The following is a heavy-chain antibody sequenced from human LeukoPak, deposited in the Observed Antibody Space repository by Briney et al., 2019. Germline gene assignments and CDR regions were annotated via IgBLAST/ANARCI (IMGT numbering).Heavy chain of an antibody. CDR3: AREVINSSSWGYYYYYMDV. V-gene: IGHV4-39*07. J-gene: IGHJ6*03. CDR2: IYYSGST. Sequence: WIRQPPGKGLEWIGSIYYSGSTYYNPSLKSRVTISVDTSKNQFSLKLSSVTAADTAVYYCAREVINSSSWGYYYYYMDVWGKGTTVTVSS. D-gene: IGHD6-13*01.